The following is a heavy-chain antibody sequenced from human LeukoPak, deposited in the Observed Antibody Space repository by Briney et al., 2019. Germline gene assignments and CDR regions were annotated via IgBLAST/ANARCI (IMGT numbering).Heavy chain of an antibody. D-gene: IGHD3-3*01. CDR2: INPSGGST. CDR3: ARDLSITIFGVVIKRYYYYGMDV. CDR1: GYTFTSYY. Sequence: ASVKVSCKASGYTFTSYYMHWVRQAPGQGLEWMGIINPSGGSTSYAQKFQGRVTMTRDTSTSTVYMELSSLRSEDTAVYYCARDLSITIFGVVIKRYYYYGMDVWGQGTTVTVSS. V-gene: IGHV1-46*01. J-gene: IGHJ6*02.